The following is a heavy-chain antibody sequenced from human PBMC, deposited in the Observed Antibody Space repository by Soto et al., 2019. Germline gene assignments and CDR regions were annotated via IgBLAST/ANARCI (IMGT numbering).Heavy chain of an antibody. D-gene: IGHD2-15*01. Sequence: SVKVSCKASGFTFTSSAVQWVRQARGQRLEWIGWIVVGSGNTNYAQKFQERVTITRDMSTSTAYMELSSLRSEDTAVYYCVRGGGGGLFDPWGQGTMVTVSS. CDR2: IVVGSGNT. J-gene: IGHJ5*02. CDR3: VRGGGGGLFDP. CDR1: GFTFTSSA. V-gene: IGHV1-58*01.